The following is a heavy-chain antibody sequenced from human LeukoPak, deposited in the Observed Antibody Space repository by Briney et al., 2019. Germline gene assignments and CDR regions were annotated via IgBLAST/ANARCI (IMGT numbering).Heavy chain of an antibody. CDR2: IIPIFGTA. D-gene: IGHD3-16*01. CDR3: ATPGGGNVYFDY. V-gene: IGHV1-69*05. J-gene: IGHJ4*02. CDR1: GYTLTELS. Sequence: ASVKVSCKVSGYTLTELSMHWVRQAPGQGLEWMGGIIPIFGTANYAQKFQGRVTITTDESTSTAYVELSSLRSEDTAVYYCATPGGGNVYFDYWGQGTLVTVSS.